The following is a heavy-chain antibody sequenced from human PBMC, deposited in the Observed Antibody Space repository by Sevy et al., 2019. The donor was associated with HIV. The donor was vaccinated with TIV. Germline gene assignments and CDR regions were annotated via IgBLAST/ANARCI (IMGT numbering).Heavy chain of an antibody. Sequence: GGSLRLSCAASGFTFSTYDMHWVRQAPGKGLEWVAYIRYDGSNKYYADSVRGRFSISRDNSKSALYLQLNSLRAEDTAVYYCARGRKTTQEWLEELDYYDGMDVWGQGTTVTVSS. CDR1: GFTFSTYD. CDR2: IRYDGSNK. J-gene: IGHJ6*02. CDR3: ARGRKTTQEWLEELDYYDGMDV. D-gene: IGHD2-8*01. V-gene: IGHV3-30*02.